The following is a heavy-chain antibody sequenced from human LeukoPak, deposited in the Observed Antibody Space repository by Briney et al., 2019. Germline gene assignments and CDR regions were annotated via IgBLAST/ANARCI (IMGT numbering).Heavy chain of an antibody. D-gene: IGHD2-2*01. J-gene: IGHJ6*02. CDR1: GGTFSSYA. CDR2: IIPIFGTA. CDR3: ARAGIPAAIQADYYYGMDV. Sequence: GASAKVSCKASGGTFSSYAISWVRQAPGQGLEWMGGIIPIFGTANYAQKFQGRVTITADESTSTAYMELSSLRSEDTAVYYCARAGIPAAIQADYYYGMDVWGQGTTVTVSS. V-gene: IGHV1-69*13.